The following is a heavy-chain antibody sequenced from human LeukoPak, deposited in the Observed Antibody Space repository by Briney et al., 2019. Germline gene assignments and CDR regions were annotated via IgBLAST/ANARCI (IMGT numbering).Heavy chain of an antibody. Sequence: GGSLRLSCAASGFTFSSYSMNWVRQAPGKGLEWVSSISSSSSYIYYADSVKGRFTISRDNAKNSLYLQMNSLRAEDMAVYYCARDRGSGYYYYYYMDVWGKGTTVTISS. J-gene: IGHJ6*03. CDR1: GFTFSSYS. CDR2: ISSSSSYI. V-gene: IGHV3-21*01. D-gene: IGHD2-15*01. CDR3: ARDRGSGYYYYYYMDV.